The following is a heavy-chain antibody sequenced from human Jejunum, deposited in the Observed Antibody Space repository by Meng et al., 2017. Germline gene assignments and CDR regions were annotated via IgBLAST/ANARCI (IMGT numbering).Heavy chain of an antibody. CDR2: IDHAESGK. V-gene: IGHV3-7*01. Sequence: GGSLRLSCAVSGFTFSNFWMGWVRQAPGKGLEWVANIDHAESGKYYADSVKGRFTISKDNAKNSLYLQMNSLRADGTAVYYCARELSEEMAALVGVYFDYWGQGTLVTVSS. CDR1: GFTFSNFW. D-gene: IGHD5-24*01. J-gene: IGHJ4*02. CDR3: ARELSEEMAALVGVYFDY.